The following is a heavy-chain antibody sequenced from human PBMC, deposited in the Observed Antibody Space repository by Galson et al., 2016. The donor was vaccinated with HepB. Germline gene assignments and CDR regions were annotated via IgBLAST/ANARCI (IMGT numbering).Heavy chain of an antibody. CDR2: ISSDSSYI. V-gene: IGHV3-21*01. Sequence: SLRLSCAASGFTFSSYSMNWVRQAPGKGLEWVSSISSDSSYIYYADSVKGRFTISRDNAKNSLYLQMNSLRAEDTAVYYCARVVDIAVTGSAPFDYWGQGTLVTVSS. CDR1: GFTFSSYS. J-gene: IGHJ4*02. D-gene: IGHD6-19*01. CDR3: ARVVDIAVTGSAPFDY.